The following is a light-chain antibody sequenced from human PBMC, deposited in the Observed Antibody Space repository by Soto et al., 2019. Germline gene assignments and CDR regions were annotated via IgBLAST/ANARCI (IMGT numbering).Light chain of an antibody. J-gene: IGKJ1*01. CDR3: QQSFTFPHT. Sequence: DIPMTQSPSSLSASVGDTVTITCRASQTIVTYLNWYQHTPGKAHKLLIYFASTFQSGVPSSFSGSGSGKDFTLTISSLQPEDFATYYCQQSFTFPHTFGQGTKVHIK. CDR2: FAS. CDR1: QTIVTY. V-gene: IGKV1-39*01.